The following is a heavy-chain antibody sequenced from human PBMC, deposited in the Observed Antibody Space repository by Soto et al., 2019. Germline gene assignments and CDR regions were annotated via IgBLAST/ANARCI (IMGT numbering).Heavy chain of an antibody. D-gene: IGHD3-22*01. J-gene: IGHJ4*01. V-gene: IGHV1-18*01. CDR2: ISGYNGNT. Sequence: QVQLVQSGAEVKKPGASVKVSCKASGYTFNTYAITWVRQAPGQGLEWMGWISGYNGNTNYAQTLQGRGTMTTDTSTRTAYLELRSLRSDDTAVYYCARTVEYDSIPYYSADFWGQGTLVTVSS. CDR3: ARTVEYDSIPYYSADF. CDR1: GYTFNTYA.